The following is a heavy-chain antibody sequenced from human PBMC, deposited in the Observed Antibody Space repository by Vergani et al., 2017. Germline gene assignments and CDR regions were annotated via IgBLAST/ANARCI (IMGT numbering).Heavy chain of an antibody. V-gene: IGHV3-30-3*01. J-gene: IGHJ6*03. Sequence: QVQLVESGGGVVQPGRSLRLSCAVSGFTFSTYPMNWVRQAPGKGLEWMAVISYDGTKRYYADSVKGRFTISRDNSKNTQYLQMNSLRTEDTAVYYCAREDTSYYDFCGHMDVWGKGTTVTVSS. CDR2: ISYDGTKR. D-gene: IGHD3-3*01. CDR1: GFTFSTYP. CDR3: AREDTSYYDFCGHMDV.